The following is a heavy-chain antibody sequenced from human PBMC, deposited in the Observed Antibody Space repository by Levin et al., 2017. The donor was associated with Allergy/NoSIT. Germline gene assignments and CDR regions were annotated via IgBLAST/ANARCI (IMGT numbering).Heavy chain of an antibody. CDR3: AREITIFGVANWFDP. Sequence: RSQTLSLPCAVSGGSIRSGGYSWSWIRQPPGKGLEWIGYIYHSGSTYYNPSLKSRVTISVDRSKNQFSLKLSSVTAADTAVYYCAREITIFGVANWFDPWGQGTLVTVSS. CDR1: GGSIRSGGYS. D-gene: IGHD3-3*01. J-gene: IGHJ5*02. V-gene: IGHV4-30-2*01. CDR2: IYHSGST.